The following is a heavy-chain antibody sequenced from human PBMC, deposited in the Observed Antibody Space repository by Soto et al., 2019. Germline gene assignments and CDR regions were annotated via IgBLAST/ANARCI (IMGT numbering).Heavy chain of an antibody. CDR2: INSVNGKT. CDR3: ARSRVYSSGWYSDY. V-gene: IGHV1-3*04. Sequence: ASVKVSCKASGYTFTTYAIHWVRQAPGQGLEWMGWINSVNGKTKYSQKFQDRVTITRDTFASTAYMELSSLRSEDTAVYYCARSRVYSSGWYSDYWGQGTLVTVSS. J-gene: IGHJ4*02. D-gene: IGHD6-19*01. CDR1: GYTFTTYA.